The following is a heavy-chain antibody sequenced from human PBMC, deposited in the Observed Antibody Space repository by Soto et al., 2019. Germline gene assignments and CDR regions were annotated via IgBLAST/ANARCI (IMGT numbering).Heavy chain of an antibody. Sequence: EVQLLESGGGLVQPGGSLRLSCAASGFTFSSYAMSWVRQAPGKGLEWVSAISGSGGSTYYADSVKGRFTISRDNSKNTLYLQMNSLRAEDTAVYYCAKVGDCSGGSCYVRQYREHYYYGMDVWGQGTTVTVSS. J-gene: IGHJ6*02. CDR3: AKVGDCSGGSCYVRQYREHYYYGMDV. D-gene: IGHD2-15*01. CDR1: GFTFSSYA. CDR2: ISGSGGST. V-gene: IGHV3-23*01.